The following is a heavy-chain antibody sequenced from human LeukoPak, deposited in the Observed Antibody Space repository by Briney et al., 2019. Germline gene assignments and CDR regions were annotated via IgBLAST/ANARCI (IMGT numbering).Heavy chain of an antibody. J-gene: IGHJ6*03. V-gene: IGHV3-21*01. CDR1: GFTFSNYN. CDR3: ARCLWSGYSVSYYYMDV. D-gene: IGHD3-3*01. CDR2: ISTGSTYI. Sequence: GGSLRLSCAASGFTFSNYNMNWVRQAPGKGLEWVSSISTGSTYIYYAETVKGRFTISRDNAKNSLSLQMNSLRAEDTAVYYCARCLWSGYSVSYYYMDVWGKGTTVTVSS.